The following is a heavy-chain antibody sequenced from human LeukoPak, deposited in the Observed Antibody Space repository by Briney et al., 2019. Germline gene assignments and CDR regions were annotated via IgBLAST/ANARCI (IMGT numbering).Heavy chain of an antibody. D-gene: IGHD4-17*01. J-gene: IGHJ4*02. V-gene: IGHV3-30*02. CDR3: ARVFIGDYGDYQFDY. CDR2: IRYDGSNK. CDR1: GFTFSSYG. Sequence: GGSLRLSCAASGFTFSSYGMHWVRQAPGKGLEWVAFIRYDGSNKYYADSVKGRFTISRDNAKNSLYLQMNSLRAEDTAVYYCARVFIGDYGDYQFDYWGQGTLVTVSS.